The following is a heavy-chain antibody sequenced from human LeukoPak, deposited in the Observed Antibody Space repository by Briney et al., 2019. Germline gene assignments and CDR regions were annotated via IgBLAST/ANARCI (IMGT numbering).Heavy chain of an antibody. CDR3: ARGEDCGGDCYSGYYYYYMDV. CDR2: IHHSGST. CDR1: GYSLHSGHY. D-gene: IGHD2-21*01. V-gene: IGHV4-38-2*01. Sequence: PSETLSPTCAVSGYSLHSGHYWGWIPQHPGKGLEWIGSIHHSGSTYYNPSLKSRVTISVDTSKNQFSLKLSSVTAADTAVYYCARGEDCGGDCYSGYYYYYMDVWGKGTTVTVPS. J-gene: IGHJ6*03.